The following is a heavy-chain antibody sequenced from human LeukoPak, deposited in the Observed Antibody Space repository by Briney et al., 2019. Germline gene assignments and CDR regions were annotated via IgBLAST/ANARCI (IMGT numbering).Heavy chain of an antibody. Sequence: ASVKVSCKASGYTFTSYGISWVRQAPGQGLQSMGWISAYNGNTNYAQKLQGRVTMTTDTSTSTAYMELRSLRSDDTAVYYCARRRGDYEPPDYWGQGTLVTVSS. V-gene: IGHV1-18*01. CDR1: GYTFTSYG. D-gene: IGHD4-17*01. CDR2: ISAYNGNT. J-gene: IGHJ4*02. CDR3: ARRRGDYEPPDY.